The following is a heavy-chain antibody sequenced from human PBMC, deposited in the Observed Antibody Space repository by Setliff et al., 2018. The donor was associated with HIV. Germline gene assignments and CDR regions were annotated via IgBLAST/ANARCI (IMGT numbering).Heavy chain of an antibody. Sequence: ASVKVSCKASGYTFTSYAMNWVRQAPGQGLEWMGWINTDTGNPTYAQGFTGRFVFSLDTSVNTAYLQISGLKTEDSAVYYCARGPPSQVDYWGQGTLVTVSS. CDR2: INTDTGNP. J-gene: IGHJ4*02. V-gene: IGHV7-4-1*02. CDR1: GYTFTSYA. CDR3: ARGPPSQVDY.